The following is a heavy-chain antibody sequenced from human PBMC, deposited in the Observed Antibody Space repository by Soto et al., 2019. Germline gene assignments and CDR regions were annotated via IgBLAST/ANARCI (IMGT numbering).Heavy chain of an antibody. Sequence: GGSLRLSCAASGFTFSSYDMHWVRQATGKGLEWVSAIGTAGDTYYPGSVKGRFTISRENAKNSLYLQMNSLRAEDTAVYYCARGLGGYDGGGDYWGQGTLVTVSS. CDR2: IGTAGDT. CDR3: ARGLGGYDGGGDY. CDR1: GFTFSSYD. V-gene: IGHV3-13*01. D-gene: IGHD5-12*01. J-gene: IGHJ4*02.